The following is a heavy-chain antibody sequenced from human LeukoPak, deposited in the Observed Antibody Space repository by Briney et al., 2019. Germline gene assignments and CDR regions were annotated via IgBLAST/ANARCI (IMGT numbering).Heavy chain of an antibody. V-gene: IGHV4-39*02. CDR3: ARNDSGGSDAFDI. CDR2: IHYSGRPYYINYRGST. J-gene: IGHJ3*02. CDR1: GGSISSNTSY. Sequence: AETLSLTCTVSGGSISSNTSYWGWIRPPPGKGLEWVGSIHYSGRPYYINYRGSTFYNPSLKSRVTISVDTSKNDFSLELSSVIAADTAIYYCARNDSGGSDAFDIWGQGTMVTVSS. D-gene: IGHD3-22*01.